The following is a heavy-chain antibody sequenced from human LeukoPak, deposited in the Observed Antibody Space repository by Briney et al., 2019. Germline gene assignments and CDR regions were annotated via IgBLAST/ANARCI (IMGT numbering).Heavy chain of an antibody. D-gene: IGHD6-13*01. J-gene: IGHJ5*02. CDR3: ARDRGSSSRKFDP. CDR1: GYSISNGYY. CDR2: IYYSGST. Sequence: SETLSLTCTVSGYSISNGYYWGWIRQPPGKGLEWIGSIYYSGSTYYNPSLKSRVTISVDTSKNQFSLKLSSVTAADTAVYYCARDRGSSSRKFDPWGQGTLVTVSS. V-gene: IGHV4-38-2*02.